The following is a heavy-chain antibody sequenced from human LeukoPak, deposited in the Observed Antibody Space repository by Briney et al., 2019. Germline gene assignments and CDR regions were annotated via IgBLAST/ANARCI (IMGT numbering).Heavy chain of an antibody. CDR1: GGSISNGGYY. D-gene: IGHD4-17*01. V-gene: IGHV4-30-2*01. Sequence: PSQTLSLTCTVSGGSISNGGYYWSWIRQPPGKGLEWIGYIYHSGSTYYNPSLKSRVTISVDRSKNQFSLKLSSVTAADTAVYYCARDSVTAPARWGQGTLVTVSS. CDR3: ARDSVTAPAR. J-gene: IGHJ4*02. CDR2: IYHSGST.